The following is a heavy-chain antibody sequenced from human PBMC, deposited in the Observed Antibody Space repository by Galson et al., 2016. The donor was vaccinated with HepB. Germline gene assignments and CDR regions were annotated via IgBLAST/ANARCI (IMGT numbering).Heavy chain of an antibody. D-gene: IGHD1-1*01. J-gene: IGHJ6*02. V-gene: IGHV3-30*18. CDR2: ISYDGSDK. Sequence: SLRLSCAAYGFTFRRYGMPWARQAPGKGLAWVAFISYDGSDKYYADSVKGRFTISRDNSKNTLYLQMSSLRAEDTAVYYCAKDVWRGSGTDYYGMDVWGQGTTVTVSS. CDR3: AKDVWRGSGTDYYGMDV. CDR1: GFTFRRYG.